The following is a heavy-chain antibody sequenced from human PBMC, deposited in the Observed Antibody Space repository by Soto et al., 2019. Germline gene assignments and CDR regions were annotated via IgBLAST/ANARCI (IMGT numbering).Heavy chain of an antibody. CDR3: ARDIHYGSGATDY. V-gene: IGHV3-21*01. D-gene: IGHD3-10*01. J-gene: IGHJ4*02. CDR1: GFNFITYS. Sequence: EVQLVESGGGPVRPGGSLKLSCAASGFNFITYSLSWVRQAPGKGLEWVASISSSAVYIDYADSVKGRFTISRDNANNSLYLQMGSLRAEDSGVYYCARDIHYGSGATDYWGQGTLVTVSS. CDR2: ISSSAVYI.